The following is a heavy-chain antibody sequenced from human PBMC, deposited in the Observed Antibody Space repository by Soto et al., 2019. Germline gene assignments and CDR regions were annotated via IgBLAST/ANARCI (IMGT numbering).Heavy chain of an antibody. J-gene: IGHJ6*02. Sequence: QVQLVQSGAEVKKPGASVKVSCKASGYTFTSYGISWLRQAPGQGLEWMGWISAYNGNTNYAQKLQGRVTMTKDTSTRAAYMELRSLRSDDTAVYYCARDRPVMITVWGVTDVWGQGTTVTVSS. CDR1: GYTFTSYG. CDR3: ARDRPVMITVWGVTDV. CDR2: ISAYNGNT. V-gene: IGHV1-18*01. D-gene: IGHD3-16*01.